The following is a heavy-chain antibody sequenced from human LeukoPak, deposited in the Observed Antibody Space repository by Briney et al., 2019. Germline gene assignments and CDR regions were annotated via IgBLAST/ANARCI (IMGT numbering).Heavy chain of an antibody. CDR3: ARGSSGYHNT. Sequence: GGTLRLSCAASGFIFSSHGMNWVRQAPGKGLEWVSLIYSGGSTYYADSVKGRFTISRDNSKNTLYLQMNSLRAEDTAVYYCARGSSGYHNTGGQGTLVTVSS. D-gene: IGHD5-12*01. V-gene: IGHV3-66*01. CDR1: GFIFSSHG. J-gene: IGHJ4*02. CDR2: IYSGGST.